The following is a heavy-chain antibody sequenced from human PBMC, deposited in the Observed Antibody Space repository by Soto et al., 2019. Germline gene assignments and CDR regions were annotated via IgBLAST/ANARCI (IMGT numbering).Heavy chain of an antibody. CDR2: ISDSGATT. CDR1: GFPFGENA. V-gene: IGHV3-23*01. J-gene: IGHJ4*02. Sequence: SLRLSCAATGFPFGENAMSWVRQAPGKGLEWVSGISDSGATTYYADSVRGRFTISRDNSKNTLYLQMKSLRAEDSASYYCAKEDTSSGSLDYWGQGALVTVSS. CDR3: AKEDTSSGSLDY. D-gene: IGHD6-19*01.